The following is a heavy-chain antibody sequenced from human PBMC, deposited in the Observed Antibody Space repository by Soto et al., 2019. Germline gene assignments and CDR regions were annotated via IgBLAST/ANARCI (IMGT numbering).Heavy chain of an antibody. Sequence: EVQLVESGGGLVKPGGSLRLSCAASGFDFSSYSMNWVRQAPGKGLEWVSSINEDSSYIYYAHSLRGRFTITRHNVKKSLSLQMNSLRGNDTAVYCGVRDFGWYFRSGYMDVWGDGAAVHVSS. CDR3: VRDFGWYFRSGYMDV. CDR1: GFDFSSYS. V-gene: IGHV3-21*02. D-gene: IGHD3-10*02. J-gene: IGHJ6*03. CDR2: INEDSSYI.